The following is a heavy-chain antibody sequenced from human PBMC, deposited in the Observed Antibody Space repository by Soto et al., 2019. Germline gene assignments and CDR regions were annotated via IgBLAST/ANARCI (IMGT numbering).Heavy chain of an antibody. V-gene: IGHV4-31*03. Sequence: QVQLQESGPGLVKPSQTLSLTCTVSGGSISSGGYYWSWIRQHPGKGMEWIGSIYYSGSTYYNPSLKSRVTISVDTSKNQFSLKLSSVTAADTAVYYCARGRTSSPTPGDYWGQGTLVTVSS. J-gene: IGHJ4*02. D-gene: IGHD2-2*01. CDR1: GGSISSGGYY. CDR2: IYYSGST. CDR3: ARGRTSSPTPGDY.